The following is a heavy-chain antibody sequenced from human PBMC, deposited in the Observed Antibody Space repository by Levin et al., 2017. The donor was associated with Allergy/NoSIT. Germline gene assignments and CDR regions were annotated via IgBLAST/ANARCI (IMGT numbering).Heavy chain of an antibody. V-gene: IGHV3-43*01. CDR3: AKDTWARIYCTGGVCRRAGIFDY. CDR2: ITWDGRST. CDR1: GFTFDDYA. Sequence: GESLKISCAASGFTFDDYAMHWVRQAPGKGLEWVSLITWDGRSTYYADSVKGRFTISRDNSKNSLYLQMNSLRTEDTALYYCAKDTWARIYCTGGVCRRAGIFDYWGQGTLVTVSS. J-gene: IGHJ4*02. D-gene: IGHD2-8*02.